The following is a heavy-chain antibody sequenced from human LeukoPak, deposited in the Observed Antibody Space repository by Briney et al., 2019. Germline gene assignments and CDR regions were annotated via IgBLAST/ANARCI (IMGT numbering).Heavy chain of an antibody. V-gene: IGHV1-2*02. CDR1: GYTFTGYY. D-gene: IGHD3-22*01. CDR3: ARIPDSSGYRGGYDY. J-gene: IGHJ4*02. Sequence: ASVKVSCKASGYTFTGYYMHWVRQAPGQGLEWMGWINPNSGGTNYAQKFQGRVTMTRDTSISTAYMVLSRLRSDDTAVYYCARIPDSSGYRGGYDYWGQGTLVTVSS. CDR2: INPNSGGT.